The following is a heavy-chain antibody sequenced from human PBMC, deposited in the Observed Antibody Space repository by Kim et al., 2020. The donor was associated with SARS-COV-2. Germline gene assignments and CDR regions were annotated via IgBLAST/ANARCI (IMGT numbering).Heavy chain of an antibody. Sequence: ASVKVSCKASGYTFNNYGISWVRQAPGQGLQWVGWSSGYNGHTSYGQKVQGRVTMTADTTTTTAYMELRSLRFDDTAVYYCARDSGYYGPGSYFTYPDYFDYWGQGTLVTVSS. CDR2: SSGYNGHT. CDR3: ARDSGYYGPGSYFTYPDYFDY. V-gene: IGHV1-18*04. CDR1: GYTFNNYG. D-gene: IGHD3-10*01. J-gene: IGHJ4*02.